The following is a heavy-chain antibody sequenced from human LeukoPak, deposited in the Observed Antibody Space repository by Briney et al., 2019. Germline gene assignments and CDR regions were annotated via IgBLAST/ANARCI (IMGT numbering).Heavy chain of an antibody. CDR1: GFTFRSFG. Sequence: GGSLRLSCAASGFTFRSFGMHWVRQAPGKGLEWVAVIWYDGSNKYYADSVKGRFTISRDNSKNTLYLQMNSLRAEDTAVYYCARSDSGSLDYWGQGTLVTVSS. CDR2: IWYDGSNK. V-gene: IGHV3-30*19. D-gene: IGHD1-26*01. J-gene: IGHJ4*02. CDR3: ARSDSGSLDY.